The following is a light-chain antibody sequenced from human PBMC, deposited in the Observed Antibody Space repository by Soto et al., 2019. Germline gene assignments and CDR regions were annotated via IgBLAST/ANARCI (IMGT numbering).Light chain of an antibody. V-gene: IGKV3-11*01. Sequence: GTLSVSLGELATLSCRASQSVSNNLAWYQQKPGQAPRLLIYDASTRATDIPARFSGSGSGTDFTLTISSLESEDSAIYYCQQRSNWPSISFGQGTRLEIK. CDR2: DAS. CDR3: QQRSNWPSIS. CDR1: QSVSNN. J-gene: IGKJ5*01.